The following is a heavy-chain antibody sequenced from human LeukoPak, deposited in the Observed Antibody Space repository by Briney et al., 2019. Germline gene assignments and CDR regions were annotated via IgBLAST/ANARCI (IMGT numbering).Heavy chain of an antibody. CDR3: ARDLYGYGSLYYFDY. CDR2: ISAYNGNT. D-gene: IGHD5-18*01. CDR1: GYTSTSYG. V-gene: IGHV1-18*01. J-gene: IGHJ4*02. Sequence: ASVKVSCKASGYTSTSYGISWVRQAPGQGLEWMGWISAYNGNTNYAQKLQGRVTMTTDTSTSTAYMELRSLRSDDTAVYYCARDLYGYGSLYYFDYWGQGTLVTVSS.